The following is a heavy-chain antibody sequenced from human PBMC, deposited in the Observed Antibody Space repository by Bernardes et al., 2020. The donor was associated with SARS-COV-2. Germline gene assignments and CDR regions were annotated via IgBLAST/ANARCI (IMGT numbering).Heavy chain of an antibody. J-gene: IGHJ6*02. CDR1: GFTFSSYA. V-gene: IGHV3-30*01. CDR2: ISYDGSNK. Sequence: GGSLWLSCAASGFTFSSYAMHWVRQAPGKGLERVAVISYDGSNKYYADSVKGRFTISRDNSKNTLYLQMNSLGAEDTAVYYCARDKGDYYYYGMDVWGQGTTVTVAS. CDR3: ARDKGDYYYYGMDV.